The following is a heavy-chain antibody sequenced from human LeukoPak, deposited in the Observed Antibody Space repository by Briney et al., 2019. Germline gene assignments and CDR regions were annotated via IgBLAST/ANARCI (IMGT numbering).Heavy chain of an antibody. CDR2: ISSSSSYI. V-gene: IGHV3-21*01. J-gene: IGHJ4*02. Sequence: GGSLRFSCAASGFTFSSYSMNWVRQAPGKGLEWVSSISSSSSYIYYADSVKGRFTISRDNAKNSLYLQMNSLRAEDTAVYYCAKGNWGSYYFDYWGQGTLVTVSS. CDR1: GFTFSSYS. CDR3: AKGNWGSYYFDY. D-gene: IGHD7-27*01.